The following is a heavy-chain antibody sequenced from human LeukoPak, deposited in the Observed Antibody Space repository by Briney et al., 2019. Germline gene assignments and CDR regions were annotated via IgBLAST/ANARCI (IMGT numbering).Heavy chain of an antibody. V-gene: IGHV1-46*01. CDR2: INPSGGSA. CDR3: AREGVAATGLDY. Sequence: ASVKVSCKASGYTFSIYNMHWVRQAPGQGLEWMGIINPSGGSASDTQKFQGRVTVTRDTSTSTLYMELSSLRSEDTAVYYCAREGVAATGLDYWGQGTLVTVSS. J-gene: IGHJ4*02. CDR1: GYTFSIYN. D-gene: IGHD6-13*01.